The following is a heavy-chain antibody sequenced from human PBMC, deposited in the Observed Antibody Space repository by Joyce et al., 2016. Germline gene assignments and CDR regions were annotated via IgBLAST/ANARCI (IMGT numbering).Heavy chain of an antibody. Sequence: EVQLVESGGGLIQPGGSLRLSCAASGFTVSSNFMNWVRQSPGKGLDWVSTIYSGGRTFYADSVEGRFTVSRDNSENTLSLQMNSLRAEDTAVYYCACYGGDSDYWGQGTLVTVSS. J-gene: IGHJ4*02. D-gene: IGHD4-23*01. CDR1: GFTVSSNF. V-gene: IGHV3-53*01. CDR3: ACYGGDSDY. CDR2: IYSGGRT.